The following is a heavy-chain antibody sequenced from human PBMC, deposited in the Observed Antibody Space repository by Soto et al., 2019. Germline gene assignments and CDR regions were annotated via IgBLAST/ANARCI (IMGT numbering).Heavy chain of an antibody. CDR3: ARGRPTTVVPPWYFDL. V-gene: IGHV4-34*01. D-gene: IGHD4-17*01. CDR2: IDHSGSI. J-gene: IGHJ2*01. Sequence: QVQLQQWGAGLLKPSETLSLTCAVYGGSFSYYYWNWIRQPPGKGLEWIGEIDHSGSINYNPSLKSRVTILVATSKNQCSLELSSVTAADTAVYYCARGRPTTVVPPWYFDLWGRGTLVTVSS. CDR1: GGSFSYYY.